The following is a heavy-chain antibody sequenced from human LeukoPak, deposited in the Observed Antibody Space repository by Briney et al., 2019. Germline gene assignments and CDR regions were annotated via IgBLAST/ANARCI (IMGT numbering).Heavy chain of an antibody. CDR2: VYSSGST. V-gene: IGHV4-59*10. D-gene: IGHD3-10*01. J-gene: IGHJ5*02. CDR1: GGSFSGYY. Sequence: SETLSLTCAVYGGSFSGYYWSWIRQPAGKGLEWIGRVYSSGSTDYNPSLKSRLSISVDTSKIQFSLRLSSVTVADTAVYYCARTPLRGATFFTSYPNWFDTWGQGTLVTVSS. CDR3: ARTPLRGATFFTSYPNWFDT.